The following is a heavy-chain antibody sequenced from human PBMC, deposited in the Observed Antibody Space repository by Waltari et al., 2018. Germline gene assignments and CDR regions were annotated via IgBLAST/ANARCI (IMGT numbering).Heavy chain of an antibody. CDR1: GGSISSGSYY. J-gene: IGHJ4*02. CDR3: ARELVYSSSWNPIDY. Sequence: QVQLQESGPGLVKPSQTLSLTCTVSGGSISSGSYYWSWIRPPAGKGLEWIGRIYTSGSTNYNPSLKSRVTISVDTSKNQFSLKLSSVTAADTAVYYCARELVYSSSWNPIDYWGQGTLVTVSS. CDR2: IYTSGST. V-gene: IGHV4-61*02. D-gene: IGHD6-13*01.